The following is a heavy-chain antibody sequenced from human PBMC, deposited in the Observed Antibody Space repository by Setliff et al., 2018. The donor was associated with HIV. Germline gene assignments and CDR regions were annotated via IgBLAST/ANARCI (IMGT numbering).Heavy chain of an antibody. V-gene: IGHV7-4-1*02. Sequence: ASVKVSCKASGYTFTSYTMNWVRQAPGQGLEWMGWINTNTGNPTYAQGFTGRFVFSLDTSVSTAYLQISSLKAEDTAVYYCARDESDSLYYMDYYYMDVWGKGTTVTVSS. CDR1: GYTFTSYT. J-gene: IGHJ6*03. CDR3: ARDESDSLYYMDYYYMDV. D-gene: IGHD3-10*01. CDR2: INTNTGNP.